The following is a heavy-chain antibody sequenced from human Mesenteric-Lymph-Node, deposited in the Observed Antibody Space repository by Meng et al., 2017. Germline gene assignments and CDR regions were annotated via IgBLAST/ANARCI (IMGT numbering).Heavy chain of an antibody. Sequence: SVKVSCKASGGTFSSYAISWVRQAPGQGLEWMGGIIPIFGTANYAQKFQGRVTITTDESTSTAYMELSSLRAEDMTVYYCAKATSGYGPDAFDIWGQGTMVTVSS. CDR1: GGTFSSYA. CDR2: IIPIFGTA. CDR3: AKATSGYGPDAFDI. V-gene: IGHV1-69*05. D-gene: IGHD4-17*01. J-gene: IGHJ3*02.